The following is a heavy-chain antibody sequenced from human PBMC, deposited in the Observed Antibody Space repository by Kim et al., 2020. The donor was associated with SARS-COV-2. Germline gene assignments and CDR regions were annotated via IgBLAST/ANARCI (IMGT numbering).Heavy chain of an antibody. CDR3: ARLIVKAAAGPGGWFDP. D-gene: IGHD6-13*01. V-gene: IGHV4-39*01. J-gene: IGHJ5*02. CDR1: GGSISSSSYY. Sequence: SETLSLTCTVSGGSISSSSYYWGWIRQPPGKGLEWIGSIYYSGSTYYNPSLKSRVTISVDTSKNQFSLKLSSVTAADTAVYYCARLIVKAAAGPGGWFDPWGQGTLVTVSS. CDR2: IYYSGST.